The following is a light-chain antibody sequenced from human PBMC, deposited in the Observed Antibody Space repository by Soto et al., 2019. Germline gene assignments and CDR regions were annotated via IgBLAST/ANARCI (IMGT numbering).Light chain of an antibody. V-gene: IGLV1-40*01. Sequence: QSVLTQPPSVSGAPGQRVTISCTGSSSNIGAGYDVHWYQQRPGTAPKLLIFGNINRPSGVPDRFSGSKSGTSASLAITGLQAEDEGDYYCSSYTSSSVLFGGGTKLTVL. J-gene: IGLJ2*01. CDR2: GNI. CDR3: SSYTSSSVL. CDR1: SSNIGAGYD.